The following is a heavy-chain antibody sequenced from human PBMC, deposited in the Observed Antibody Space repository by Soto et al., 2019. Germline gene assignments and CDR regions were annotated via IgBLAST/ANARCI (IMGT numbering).Heavy chain of an antibody. CDR1: GFSFSSYA. V-gene: IGHV3-30-3*01. J-gene: IGHJ4*02. Sequence: QVQLVESGGGVVQPGRSLRLSCAASGFSFSSYAMHWVRQAPGKGLEWVAVISYDGSNKYSADSVKGRFTISRDNSKNTLYLQMNSLRAEDTAVYYCATRYLGSRGQGTLVTVSS. CDR2: ISYDGSNK. CDR3: ATRYLGS. D-gene: IGHD2-15*01.